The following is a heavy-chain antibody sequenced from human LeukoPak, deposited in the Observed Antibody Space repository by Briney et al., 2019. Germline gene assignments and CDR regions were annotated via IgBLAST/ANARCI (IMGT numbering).Heavy chain of an antibody. CDR1: GFTFSSYA. Sequence: GGSLRLSCAASGFTFSSYAVSWVRQAPGKGLEWVSAISGSGGSTYYADSVKGRFTISRDNSKNTLYLQMNSLRAEDTAVYYCAILSIDSGTWCRYWGQGTLVTVSS. J-gene: IGHJ4*02. V-gene: IGHV3-23*01. CDR2: ISGSGGST. CDR3: AILSIDSGTWCRY. D-gene: IGHD6-13*01.